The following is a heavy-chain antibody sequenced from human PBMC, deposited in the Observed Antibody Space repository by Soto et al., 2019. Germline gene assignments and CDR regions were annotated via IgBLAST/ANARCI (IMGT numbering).Heavy chain of an antibody. CDR1: GYTFTGYY. Sequence: APVRVSCKASGYTFTGYYMHWVRQAPGQGLEWMGWINPNSGGTNYAQKFQGRVTMTRDTSISTAYMELSRLRSDDTAVYYCARDWVLRFLEWPPRGQWGQGTLVTVSS. D-gene: IGHD3-3*01. J-gene: IGHJ4*02. CDR2: INPNSGGT. V-gene: IGHV1-2*02. CDR3: ARDWVLRFLEWPPRGQ.